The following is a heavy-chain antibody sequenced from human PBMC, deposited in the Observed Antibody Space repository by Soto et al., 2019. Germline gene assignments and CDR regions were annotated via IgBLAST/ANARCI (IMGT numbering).Heavy chain of an antibody. V-gene: IGHV4-59*02. Sequence: SETLSLTCTVSGASVSDYYWNWVRQPPGKGLEWIGFIHYTRSRIFKPSLQTRVTMSVDVSKTQFSLMLTSVTAAETAVYYCARWGGPAVIAFDIWGQGTTVTVSS. D-gene: IGHD2-15*01. CDR1: GASVSDYY. CDR2: IHYTRSR. CDR3: ARWGGPAVIAFDI. J-gene: IGHJ3*02.